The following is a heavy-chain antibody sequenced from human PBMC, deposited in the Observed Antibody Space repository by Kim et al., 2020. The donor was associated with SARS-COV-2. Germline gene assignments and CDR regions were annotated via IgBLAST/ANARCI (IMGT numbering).Heavy chain of an antibody. CDR3: ARGGGYCSGGSCYSPTYYFDY. CDR1: GVSISSYY. V-gene: IGHV4-59*01. J-gene: IGHJ4*02. CDR2: IYYSGST. D-gene: IGHD2-15*01. Sequence: SETLSLTCTVSGVSISSYYWSWIRQPPGKGLEWIGYIYYSGSTNYNPSLKSRVTISVDTSKNQFSLKLSSVTAADTAVYYCARGGGYCSGGSCYSPTYYFDYWGQGTLVTVSS.